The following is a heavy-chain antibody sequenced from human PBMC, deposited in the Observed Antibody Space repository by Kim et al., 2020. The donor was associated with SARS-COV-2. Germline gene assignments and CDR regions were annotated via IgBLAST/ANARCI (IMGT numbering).Heavy chain of an antibody. J-gene: IGHJ4*02. Sequence: GGSLRLSCAASGFTFSSYAMHWVRQAPGKGLEWVAVISYDGSNKYYADSVKGRFTISRDNSKNTLYLQMNSLRAEDTAVDYCARPKSGSYYADLDYWGQGTLVTVSS. CDR3: ARPKSGSYYADLDY. CDR2: ISYDGSNK. V-gene: IGHV3-30-3*01. CDR1: GFTFSSYA. D-gene: IGHD1-26*01.